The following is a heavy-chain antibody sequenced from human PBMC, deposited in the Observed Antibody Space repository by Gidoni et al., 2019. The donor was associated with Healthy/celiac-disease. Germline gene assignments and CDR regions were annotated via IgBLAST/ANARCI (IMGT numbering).Heavy chain of an antibody. Sequence: QVQLQESGPGLVKPSETLSLTCTVSGGSVSSGSYYWSWIRQPPGKGLEWIGYIYYSESTNYNPSLKSRVTISVDTSKNQFSLKLSSVTAADTAVYYCARAQTDSSGYYYYYYGMDVWGQGTTVTVSS. V-gene: IGHV4-61*01. CDR1: GGSVSSGSYY. J-gene: IGHJ6*02. CDR2: IYYSEST. D-gene: IGHD3-22*01. CDR3: ARAQTDSSGYYYYYYGMDV.